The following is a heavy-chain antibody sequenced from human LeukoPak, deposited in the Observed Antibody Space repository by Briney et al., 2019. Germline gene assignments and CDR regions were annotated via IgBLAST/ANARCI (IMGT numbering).Heavy chain of an antibody. Sequence: SETLSLTCTVSGVSISSSSYYWGWIRQPPGKGLEWIGEINHSGSTNYNPSLKSRVTISVDTSKNQFSLKLSSVTAADTAVYYCARGIRRGAMALPKFDPWGQGTLVTVSS. CDR2: INHSGST. CDR1: GVSISSSSYY. D-gene: IGHD5-18*01. J-gene: IGHJ5*02. V-gene: IGHV4-39*07. CDR3: ARGIRRGAMALPKFDP.